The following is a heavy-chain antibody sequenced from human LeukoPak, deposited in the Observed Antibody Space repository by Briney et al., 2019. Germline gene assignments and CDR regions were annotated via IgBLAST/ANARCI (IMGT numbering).Heavy chain of an antibody. CDR3: ARQNLALDYYDCGGDAFDI. D-gene: IGHD3-22*01. CDR1: GFTLTSYY. V-gene: IGHV1-46*01. J-gene: IGHJ3*02. Sequence: GGSLRLSCAASGFTLTSYYMPWVRQAPGQGVEWMGIINPSGGSTSYAQKSQGRVTMTRDTSTSTVYMELSSLRSEDTAVYYWARQNLALDYYDCGGDAFDIWGQGTMVTVSS. CDR2: INPSGGST.